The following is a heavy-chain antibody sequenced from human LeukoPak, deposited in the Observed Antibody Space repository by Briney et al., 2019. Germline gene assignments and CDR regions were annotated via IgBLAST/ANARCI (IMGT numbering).Heavy chain of an antibody. CDR2: ISNSGGST. J-gene: IGHJ4*02. Sequence: PGGSLRLSCAASGFTFSTYVMNWVRQAPGKGLEWILAISNSGGSTYYTDSVKGRFTISRDNSKNTLYLQMNGLRAEDTAVYYCAKSRGDYWGQGTLVTVSS. CDR3: AKSRGDY. CDR1: GFTFSTYV. V-gene: IGHV3-23*01.